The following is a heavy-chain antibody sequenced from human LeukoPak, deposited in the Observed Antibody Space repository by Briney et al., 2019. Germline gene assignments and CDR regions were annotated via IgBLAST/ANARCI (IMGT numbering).Heavy chain of an antibody. CDR3: ARASPRGRYFDWAGYYYGMDV. CDR1: GYTFTSYA. D-gene: IGHD3-9*01. V-gene: IGHV1-3*01. CDR2: INAGNGNT. Sequence: ASVKVSCKASGYTFTSYAMHWVRQAPGQRLEWMGWINAGNGNTKYSQKFQGRVTITRDTSASTAYMELSSLRSEDTAVCYCARASPRGRYFDWAGYYYGMDVWGQGTTVTVSS. J-gene: IGHJ6*02.